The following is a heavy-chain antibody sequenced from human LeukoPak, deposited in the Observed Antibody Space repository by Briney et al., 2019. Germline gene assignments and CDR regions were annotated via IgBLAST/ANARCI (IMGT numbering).Heavy chain of an antibody. CDR2: ISSSGSDI. CDR1: GFTFNTYT. D-gene: IGHD3-3*01. V-gene: IGHV3-21*01. Sequence: GGSLRLSCAASGFTFNTYTMNWVRQAPGKGLEWASSISSSGSDIFYADSVKGRFTISRDNAKNSLYLEMISLRAEDTAVYYCARDLGRSGYYTIDAFDMWGQGTMVTVSS. CDR3: ARDLGRSGYYTIDAFDM. J-gene: IGHJ3*02.